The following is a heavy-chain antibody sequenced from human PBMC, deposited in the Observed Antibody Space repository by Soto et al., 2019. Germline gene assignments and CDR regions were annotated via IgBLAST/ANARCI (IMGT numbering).Heavy chain of an antibody. D-gene: IGHD2-8*02. J-gene: IGHJ6*02. CDR1: GFTFSTYA. CDR2: ISSSGDRT. Sequence: VQLLESGGGLVQPGGSLRLSCAASGFTFSTYAMKWVRQAPGKGLESITSISSSGDRTYYADSVEGRFAISRDNSKNMLYLQMNSLRAEDTAEYYCTKILSTVDYYWYGMDVWGQGAAVTVSS. V-gene: IGHV3-23*01. CDR3: TKILSTVDYYWYGMDV.